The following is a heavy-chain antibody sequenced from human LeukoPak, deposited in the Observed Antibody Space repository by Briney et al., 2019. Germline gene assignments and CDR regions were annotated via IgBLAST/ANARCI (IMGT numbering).Heavy chain of an antibody. D-gene: IGHD3-22*01. CDR3: ARWRHSSGYYYDD. J-gene: IGHJ4*02. CDR2: ISSNGGST. CDR1: GFTFSSYT. Sequence: GGSLRLPCAASGFTFSSYTMHWVRQAPGKGLEYVSAISSNGGSTYYANSVKGRFTISRDNSKNTLHLQMGSLRAEDMAVYYCARWRHSSGYYYDDWGQGTLVTVSS. V-gene: IGHV3-64*01.